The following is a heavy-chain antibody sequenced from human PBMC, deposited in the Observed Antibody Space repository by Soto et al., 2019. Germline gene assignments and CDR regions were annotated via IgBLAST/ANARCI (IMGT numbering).Heavy chain of an antibody. CDR3: ARLVRVVGATTGLDY. Sequence: SETLSLTCTVSGGSISSSSYYWGWIRQPPGKGLEWIGSIYYSGSTYYNPSLKSRVTISVETSKNQFSLMLSSVTAADTAVYYCARLVRVVGATTGLDYWGQGTLVTVSS. CDR2: IYYSGST. CDR1: GGSISSSSYY. J-gene: IGHJ4*02. V-gene: IGHV4-39*01. D-gene: IGHD1-26*01.